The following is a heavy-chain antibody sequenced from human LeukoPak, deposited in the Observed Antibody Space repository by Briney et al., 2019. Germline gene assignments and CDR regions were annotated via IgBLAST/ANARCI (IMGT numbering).Heavy chain of an antibody. J-gene: IGHJ4*02. Sequence: SETLSLTCTVSGGSISSYYWSWIRQPPGKGLEWIGYIYYSGSTNYNPSLKSRVTISVDTSKNQLSLKLSSVTAADTAVYYCARGYSSGWYGTFDYWGQGTLVTVSS. D-gene: IGHD6-19*01. CDR3: ARGYSSGWYGTFDY. CDR2: IYYSGST. CDR1: GGSISSYY. V-gene: IGHV4-59*01.